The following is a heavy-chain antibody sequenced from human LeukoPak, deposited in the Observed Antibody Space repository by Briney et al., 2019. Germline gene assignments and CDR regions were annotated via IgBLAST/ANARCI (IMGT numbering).Heavy chain of an antibody. D-gene: IGHD3-22*01. CDR3: ARRGLGDSSGYQDIHFDY. CDR1: GYTFTSYD. CDR2: IIPIFGTA. J-gene: IGHJ4*02. V-gene: IGHV1-69*13. Sequence: SVKVSCKASGYTFTSYDISWVRQAHGQGLEWMGGIIPIFGTANYAQKFQGRVTITADESTSTAYMELSSLRSEDTAVYYCARRGLGDSSGYQDIHFDYWGQGTLVTVSS.